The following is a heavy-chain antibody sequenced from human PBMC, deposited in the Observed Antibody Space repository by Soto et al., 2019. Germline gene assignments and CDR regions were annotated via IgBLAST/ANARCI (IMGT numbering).Heavy chain of an antibody. V-gene: IGHV4-31*03. CDR3: ARDVPRSPSWFDP. D-gene: IGHD3-16*01. CDR1: GGSISSGGYY. J-gene: IGHJ5*02. CDR2: IYYSGST. Sequence: PSETLSLTCTVSGGSISSGGYYWSWIRQHPGKGLEWIGYIYYSGSTYYNPSLKSRVTISVDTSKNQFSLKLSSVTAADTAVYYCARDVPRSPSWFDPWGQGTLVTVSS.